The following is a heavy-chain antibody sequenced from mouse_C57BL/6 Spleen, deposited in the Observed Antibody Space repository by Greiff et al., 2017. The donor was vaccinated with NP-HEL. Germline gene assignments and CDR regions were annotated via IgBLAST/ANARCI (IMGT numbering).Heavy chain of an antibody. D-gene: IGHD1-1*01. CDR2: INPNNGGT. J-gene: IGHJ2*01. CDR3: ARLSSSSYDY. Sequence: VQLQQSGPELVKPGASVKISCKASGYTFTDYYMNWVKQSHGKSLEWIGDINPNNGGTSYNQKFKGKATLTVDKSSSTAYMELRSLTSEDSAVYYCARLSSSSYDYWGQGTTLTVSS. CDR1: GYTFTDYY. V-gene: IGHV1-26*01.